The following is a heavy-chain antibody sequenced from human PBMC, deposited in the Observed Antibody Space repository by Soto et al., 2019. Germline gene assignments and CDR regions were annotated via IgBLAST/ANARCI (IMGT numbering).Heavy chain of an antibody. D-gene: IGHD3-22*01. Sequence: SVKVSCKASGYSFSTSAVQWVRQARGQRLEWMGWINAGNGDTKYAKKFQERVTITRDMSTSTAYMELSSLRSEDTAVYYCAAEGIGYYYATSGYYNDYWGQGTLVTVSS. CDR3: AAEGIGYYYATSGYYNDY. CDR2: INAGNGDT. CDR1: GYSFSTSA. V-gene: IGHV1-58*01. J-gene: IGHJ4*02.